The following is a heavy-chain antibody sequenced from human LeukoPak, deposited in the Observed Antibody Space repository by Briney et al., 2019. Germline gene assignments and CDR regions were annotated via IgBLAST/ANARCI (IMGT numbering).Heavy chain of an antibody. CDR1: GFTFSRYN. CDR3: ARSKVAGTSDY. J-gene: IGHJ4*02. Sequence: GGSLRLSCAASGFTFSRYNMNWVRQAPGKGLEWVSTISTSSSYIYYADSVKGRFTISRDNGKNSLYLQMSSLRAEDTAVYYCARSKVAGTSDYWGQGTLVAVSS. D-gene: IGHD6-19*01. V-gene: IGHV3-21*01. CDR2: ISTSSSYI.